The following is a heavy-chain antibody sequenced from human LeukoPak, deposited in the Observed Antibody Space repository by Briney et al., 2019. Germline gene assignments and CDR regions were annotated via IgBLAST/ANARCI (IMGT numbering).Heavy chain of an antibody. J-gene: IGHJ4*02. V-gene: IGHV1-18*01. CDR1: GYTFTSYG. CDR2: ISAYNGNT. D-gene: IGHD4-17*01. Sequence: ASVKVSCKASGYTFTSYGISWVRQAPGQGLEWMGWISAYNGNTNYAQKLQGRVTMTTDTSTSTAYMELSSLRSEDTAVYYCASLTSPTVTAPFDYWGQGTLVTVSS. CDR3: ASLTSPTVTAPFDY.